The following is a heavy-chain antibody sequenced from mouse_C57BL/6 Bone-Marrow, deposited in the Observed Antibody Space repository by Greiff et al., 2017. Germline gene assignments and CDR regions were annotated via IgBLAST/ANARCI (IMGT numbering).Heavy chain of an antibody. CDR2: INPSTGGT. J-gene: IGHJ1*03. D-gene: IGHD2-2*01. Sequence: VQLQQSGPELVKPGASVKISCKASGYSFTGYYMNWVKQSPEKSLEWIGEINPSTGGTTYNQKFKAKATLTVDKSSSTAYMQLKSLTSEDSAVYYSARCGYYWDFDVWGTGTTVTVSS. CDR3: ARCGYYWDFDV. CDR1: GYSFTGYY. V-gene: IGHV1-42*01.